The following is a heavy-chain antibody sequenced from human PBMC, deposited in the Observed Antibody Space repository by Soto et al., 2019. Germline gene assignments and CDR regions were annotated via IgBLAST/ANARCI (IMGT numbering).Heavy chain of an antibody. D-gene: IGHD3-22*01. Sequence: QVQLVQSGAEVKKPGSSVKLSCKASGDSFNTFAVTWVRQAPGQGLEWMGGIIPNFDTPNYAQKFQGRVTIIADKSTSTPYMELSSLRSEDTAVYYCARPYYDSSGYYLWYFDYWGQGTLVTVPS. CDR3: ARPYYDSSGYYLWYFDY. CDR2: IIPNFDTP. J-gene: IGHJ4*02. V-gene: IGHV1-69*06. CDR1: GDSFNTFA.